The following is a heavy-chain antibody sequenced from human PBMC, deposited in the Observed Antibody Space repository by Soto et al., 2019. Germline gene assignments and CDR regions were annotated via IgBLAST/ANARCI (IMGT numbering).Heavy chain of an antibody. J-gene: IGHJ3*01. CDR1: GGSFSGYF. CDR2: VNHNGRN. Sequence: QLHQQQWGAGLLKPSETLSLTCAVDGGSFSGYFWNWIRQSPGKGLEWIGKVNHNGRNNYNPSLKSRVTISLDMSKNQISLKLTSVTAADTAVYYCARGGSSDWQVAFDFWGQGTMVTVSS. D-gene: IGHD6-19*01. CDR3: ARGGSSDWQVAFDF. V-gene: IGHV4-34*01.